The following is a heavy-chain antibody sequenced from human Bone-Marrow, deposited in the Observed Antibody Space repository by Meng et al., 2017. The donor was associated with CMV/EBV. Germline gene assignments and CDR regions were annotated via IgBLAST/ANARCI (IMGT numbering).Heavy chain of an antibody. J-gene: IGHJ6*02. CDR1: GYTLTELS. CDR3: ATGERRGAAAFLPTTRLMDGMDV. V-gene: IGHV1-24*01. Sequence: ASVKVSCKVSGYTLTELSMHWVRQAPGKGLEWMGGFDPEDGETIYAQKFQGRVPMTEDTSTDTAYMELSSLRSEDTAVYYCATGERRGAAAFLPTTRLMDGMDVWGQGTTVTVSS. D-gene: IGHD2-2*01. CDR2: FDPEDGET.